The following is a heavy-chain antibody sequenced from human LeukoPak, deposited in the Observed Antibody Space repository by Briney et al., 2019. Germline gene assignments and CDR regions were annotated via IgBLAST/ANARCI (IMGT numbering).Heavy chain of an antibody. J-gene: IGHJ4*02. D-gene: IGHD6-13*01. CDR1: GFTFSSYG. Sequence: GGSLSLSCAASGFTFSSYGMHWVRQAPAKGLEWVAFIRYDGSNKYYADSVKGRFTISRDNSKNTLYLQMNSLRAEDTAVYYCAKLAAAGFDYWGQGTLVTVSS. CDR2: IRYDGSNK. CDR3: AKLAAAGFDY. V-gene: IGHV3-30*02.